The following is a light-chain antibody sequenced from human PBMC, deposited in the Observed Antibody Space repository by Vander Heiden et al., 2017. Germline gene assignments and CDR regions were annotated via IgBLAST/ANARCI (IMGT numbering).Light chain of an antibody. V-gene: IGLV2-23*02. J-gene: IGLJ3*02. CDR1: SSDVGSYDL. CDR3: CSYAGSSTLV. Sequence: SALTQPASVSGSPGQSITIACIGTSSDVGSYDLVSWYQQYPGKAPKLMIYEVNKRPSGVSNRFSGSKSGNTASLTISGLQTEDEADYHCCSYAGSSTLVFGGGTQLTVL. CDR2: EVN.